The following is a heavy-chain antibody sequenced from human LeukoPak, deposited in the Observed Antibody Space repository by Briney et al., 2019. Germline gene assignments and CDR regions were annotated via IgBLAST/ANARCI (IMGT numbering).Heavy chain of an antibody. CDR1: GYSFTSYW. CDR3: ASSSIAARPYYYYYYMDV. V-gene: IGHV5-51*01. CDR2: VYPGDSDT. J-gene: IGHJ6*03. D-gene: IGHD6-6*01. Sequence: GESLRISCKGSGYSFTSYWIGWVRQMPGKGLEWMGIVYPGDSDTRYSPSFQGQVTISADKSISTAYLQWSSLKASDTAMYYCASSSIAARPYYYYYYMDVWGKGTTVTVSS.